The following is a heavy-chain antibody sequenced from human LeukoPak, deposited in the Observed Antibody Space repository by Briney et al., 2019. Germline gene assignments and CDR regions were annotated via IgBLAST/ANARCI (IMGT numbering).Heavy chain of an antibody. Sequence: QPGRSLRLTCTTPGFTFEDYAMTWVRQAPGKGLEWVGFIRSKDFGRTTEYAASVKGRFTVSRDDSRGIAYLQMNSLKSEDTATYYCARSITGTGWKYYFDHWGQGTLITVSS. CDR2: IRSKDFGRTT. CDR1: GFTFEDYA. J-gene: IGHJ4*02. CDR3: ARSITGTGWKYYFDH. D-gene: IGHD1-14*01. V-gene: IGHV3-49*04.